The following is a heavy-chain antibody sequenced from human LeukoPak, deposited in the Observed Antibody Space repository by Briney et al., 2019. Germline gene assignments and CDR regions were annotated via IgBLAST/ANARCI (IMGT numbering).Heavy chain of an antibody. CDR3: ARSRYCSGGNCYLDAFDI. V-gene: IGHV3-33*01. CDR2: IWYDGSNK. CDR1: GFTFSSYG. D-gene: IGHD2-15*01. Sequence: GGSLRLSCAASGFTFSSYGMHWVRQAPGKGLEWVAVIWYDGSNKYYADSVKGRFTISRDNSKNTLYLQMNSLRAEDTAVYYCARSRYCSGGNCYLDAFDIWGQGTMVTVSS. J-gene: IGHJ3*02.